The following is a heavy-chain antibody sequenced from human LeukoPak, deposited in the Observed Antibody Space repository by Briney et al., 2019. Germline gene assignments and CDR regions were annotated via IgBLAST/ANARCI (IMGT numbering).Heavy chain of an antibody. Sequence: GRSLRLSCAASGFTFSSYAMHWVRQAPGKGLEWVAVISYDGSNKYYADSVKGRFTTPRDNSKNTLYLQMNSLRAEDTAVYYCARDRAIFHYYYGMDVWGQGTTVTVSS. D-gene: IGHD3-9*01. CDR3: ARDRAIFHYYYGMDV. CDR1: GFTFSSYA. V-gene: IGHV3-30*04. CDR2: ISYDGSNK. J-gene: IGHJ6*02.